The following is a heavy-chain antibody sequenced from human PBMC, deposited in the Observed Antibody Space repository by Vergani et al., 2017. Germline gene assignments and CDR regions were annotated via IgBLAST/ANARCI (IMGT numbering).Heavy chain of an antibody. CDR3: ARALAARSYYYYGMDV. J-gene: IGHJ6*02. V-gene: IGHV1-18*01. D-gene: IGHD6-6*01. CDR1: GYTFTSYG. CDR2: ISAYNGNT. Sequence: QVQLVQSGAEVKKPGASVKVSCKASGYTFTSYGISWVRQAPGQGLEWMGWISAYNGNTNYAQKFQGRVTITADKSTSTAYMELSSLRSEDTAVYYCARALAARSYYYYGMDVWGQGTTVTVSS.